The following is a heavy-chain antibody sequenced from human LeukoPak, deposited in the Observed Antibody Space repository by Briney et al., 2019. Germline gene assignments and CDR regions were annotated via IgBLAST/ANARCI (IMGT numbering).Heavy chain of an antibody. J-gene: IGHJ6*03. CDR1: GGSISGYY. D-gene: IGHD2-2*01. V-gene: IGHV4-59*08. CDR2: IYYSGTT. CDR3: ARAGLPAADRQRYYMDV. Sequence: SETLSLTCTVSGGSISGYYWSWIRQPPGKGLEWIGYIYYSGTTKYGPSLTSRVTISVDTSKNQFSLKLNSVTAADTAVYYCARAGLPAADRQRYYMDVWGKGTTVTVSS.